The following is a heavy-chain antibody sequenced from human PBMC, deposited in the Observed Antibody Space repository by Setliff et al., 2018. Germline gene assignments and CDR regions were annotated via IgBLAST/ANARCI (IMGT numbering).Heavy chain of an antibody. D-gene: IGHD6-19*01. Sequence: ASVKVSCKASGYTFSNYGISWVRQAPGQGLEWMGWISAYNGYIIYAQKLQGRVTMTTDTSTSTAYMELSTLTSDDTAVYFCARATRDSGGWYYEYNWFDPWGQRTLVTVSS. J-gene: IGHJ5*02. CDR2: ISAYNGYI. V-gene: IGHV1-18*01. CDR3: ARATRDSGGWYYEYNWFDP. CDR1: GYTFSNYG.